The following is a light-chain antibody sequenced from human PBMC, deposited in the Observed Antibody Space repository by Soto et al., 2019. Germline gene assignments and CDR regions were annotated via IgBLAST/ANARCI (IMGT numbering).Light chain of an antibody. CDR2: AAS. CDR3: QHSYRTPLT. Sequence: DIQMTQSPSSLSASVGDRVTITCRASQTINTYLNWYQQKPGKAPKLLIHAASSLQSGVPSRFSGSGSGTDFTLTISSLQPEDFATYCCQHSYRTPLTFGPGTKVDIK. CDR1: QTINTY. J-gene: IGKJ3*01. V-gene: IGKV1-39*01.